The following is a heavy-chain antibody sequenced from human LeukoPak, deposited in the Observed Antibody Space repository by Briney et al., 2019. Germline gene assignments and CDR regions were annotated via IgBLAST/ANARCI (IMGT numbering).Heavy chain of an antibody. CDR1: GFTFSSYG. CDR2: IRYDGSNK. V-gene: IGHV3-30*02. J-gene: IGHJ5*02. CDR3: ARARTSGGITMIRGVKDRGWFDP. D-gene: IGHD3-10*01. Sequence: GGSLRLSCAASGFTFSSYGIHWVRQAPGKGLEWVTFIRYDGSNKYYADSVKGRFTISRDNSKNTLYLQMNSLRAEDTAVYYCARARTSGGITMIRGVKDRGWFDPWGQGTLVTVSS.